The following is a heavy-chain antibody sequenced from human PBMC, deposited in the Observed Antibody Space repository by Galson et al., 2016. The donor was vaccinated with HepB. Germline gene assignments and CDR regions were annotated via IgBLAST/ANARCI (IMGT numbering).Heavy chain of an antibody. CDR1: GFTFSNAW. D-gene: IGHD2-2*01. Sequence: SLRLSCAASGFTFSNAWMSWVRQAPGKGPEWVCRIKRKTDGATTDYAAPVKGRFTISRDDSKNTLSLQMTSLNTEDTAVYYCTTGHCRTSGCYGDYWGQGTLVTVSS. V-gene: IGHV3-15*01. CDR2: IKRKTDGATT. CDR3: TTGHCRTSGCYGDY. J-gene: IGHJ4*02.